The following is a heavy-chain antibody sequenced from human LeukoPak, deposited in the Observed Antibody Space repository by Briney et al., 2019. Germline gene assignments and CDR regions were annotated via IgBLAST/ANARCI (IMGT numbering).Heavy chain of an antibody. Sequence: PSGTLSLTCAVSGDSITRTNWWSWIRQPPGKGLEWIGEIHYSGNTNYNPSLKNRVAISVDKSKNQFSLKLRSITAADTAIYFCARDSRAGMVTFGGVIVRSPSDAFDFWGQGTLVTVPS. D-gene: IGHD3-16*02. CDR1: GDSITRTNW. V-gene: IGHV4-4*02. CDR3: ARDSRAGMVTFGGVIVRSPSDAFDF. J-gene: IGHJ3*01. CDR2: IHYSGNT.